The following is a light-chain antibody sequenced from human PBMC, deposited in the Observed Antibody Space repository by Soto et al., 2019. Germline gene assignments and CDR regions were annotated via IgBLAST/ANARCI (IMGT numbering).Light chain of an antibody. V-gene: IGKV3-11*01. CDR2: DAS. Sequence: IVLTQSPATLSLSLGERATLSCRASQSVCSNLAWYQQKPGQPPRLLIYDASNRATGIPARFSGSGSGTDFTLTISSLEPEDFAVYYCQQRRIWPLTFGGGTKVEIK. CDR1: QSVCSN. J-gene: IGKJ4*01. CDR3: QQRRIWPLT.